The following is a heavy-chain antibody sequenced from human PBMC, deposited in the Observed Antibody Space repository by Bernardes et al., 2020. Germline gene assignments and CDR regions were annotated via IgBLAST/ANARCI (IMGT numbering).Heavy chain of an antibody. CDR2: ISYDGSNK. J-gene: IGHJ4*02. V-gene: IGHV3-30-3*01. CDR3: ARGGRGYFDY. Sequence: GSLRLSCAASGFTFSSYAMHWVRQAPGKGLEWVAVISYDGSNKYYADSVKGRFTNSRDNSKNTLYLQMNSLRAEDTAVYYCARGGRGYFDYWGQGTLVTVSS. D-gene: IGHD3-10*01. CDR1: GFTFSSYA.